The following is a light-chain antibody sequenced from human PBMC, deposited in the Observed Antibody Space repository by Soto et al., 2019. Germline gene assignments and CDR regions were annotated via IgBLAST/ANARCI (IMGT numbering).Light chain of an antibody. Sequence: QMTQSPSSLSASVGARVTITCWASQNIRTYLNWYQQKPGKAPSLLIYGASTLQSGVPSRFSGSGSATDFTLTITSLQPEDFATYYCQQSYTTPRTFGQGTKVEIK. J-gene: IGKJ1*01. V-gene: IGKV1-39*01. CDR2: GAS. CDR3: QQSYTTPRT. CDR1: QNIRTY.